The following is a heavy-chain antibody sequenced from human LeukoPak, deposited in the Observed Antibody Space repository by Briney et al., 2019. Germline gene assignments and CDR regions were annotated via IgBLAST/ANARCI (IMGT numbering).Heavy chain of an antibody. V-gene: IGHV3-23*01. CDR1: GFTFSSCG. J-gene: IGHJ4*02. CDR2: ISGSGGST. D-gene: IGHD3-22*01. CDR3: AKDLPQSYYYDSSGYPYYFDY. Sequence: GGSLRLSCAASGFTFSSCGMHWVRQAPGKGLEWVSAISGSGGSTYYADSVKGRFTISRDNSKNTLYLQMNSLRAEDTAVYYCAKDLPQSYYYDSSGYPYYFDYWGQGTLVTVSS.